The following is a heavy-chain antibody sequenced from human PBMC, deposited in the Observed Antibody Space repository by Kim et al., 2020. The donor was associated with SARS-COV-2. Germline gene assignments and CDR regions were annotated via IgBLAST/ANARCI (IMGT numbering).Heavy chain of an antibody. V-gene: IGHV4-31*03. D-gene: IGHD2-2*01. Sequence: SETLSLTCSVSGGSIRSGAKFWTWIRQHPAKGLEWIGYISYSGNSHYSPSLRSRVSISLQTSENQFSLELTSVTAADTAVYYCARGQPLDYWGQGILVTVSS. CDR3: ARGQPLDY. J-gene: IGHJ4*02. CDR2: ISYSGNS. CDR1: GGSIRSGAKF.